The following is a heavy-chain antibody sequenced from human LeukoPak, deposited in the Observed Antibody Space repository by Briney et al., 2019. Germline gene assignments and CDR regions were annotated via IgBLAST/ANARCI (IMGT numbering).Heavy chain of an antibody. CDR1: GHTFTGYY. J-gene: IGHJ4*02. V-gene: IGHV1-2*02. CDR2: INPNSGGT. CDR3: ARDSSSWYYFDY. Sequence: ASVKVSCKASGHTFTGYYMHWVRQAPGQGLEWMGWINPNSGGTNYAQKFQGRVTMTRDTSISTAYMELSRLRSDDTAVYYCARDSSSWYYFDYWGQGTLVTVSS. D-gene: IGHD6-13*01.